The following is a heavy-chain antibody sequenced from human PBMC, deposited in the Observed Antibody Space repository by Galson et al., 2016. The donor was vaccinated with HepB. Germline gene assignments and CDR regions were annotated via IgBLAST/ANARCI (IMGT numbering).Heavy chain of an antibody. J-gene: IGHJ6*04. D-gene: IGHD2-2*01. CDR1: GFTFNNYG. Sequence: SLRLSCAASGFTFNNYGMNWVRQAPGKGLEVVSSISRSGDSTDYTDSVKGRLIISRDNTKNTLSLQMNSLRAEDTAVYYCVQGSTAPAVWGKGTTVTVSS. CDR3: VQGSTAPAV. CDR2: ISRSGDST. V-gene: IGHV3-23*01.